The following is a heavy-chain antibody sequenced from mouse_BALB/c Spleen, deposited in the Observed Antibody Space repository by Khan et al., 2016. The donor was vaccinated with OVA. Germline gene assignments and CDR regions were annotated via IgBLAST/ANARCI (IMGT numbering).Heavy chain of an antibody. D-gene: IGHD2-14*01. Sequence: EVQLQESGPDLVKPSQSLSLTCTVTGYSITSGYSWHWIRQFPGNKLEWMGSIHNSGTTNSNPSLKGRISLTRDTSKNQFFLQLNSVTTEDTATYFCARCGFYRYDSYFDYWGQGTTLTVSS. CDR2: IHNSGTT. V-gene: IGHV3-1*02. J-gene: IGHJ2*01. CDR3: ARCGFYRYDSYFDY. CDR1: GYSITSGYS.